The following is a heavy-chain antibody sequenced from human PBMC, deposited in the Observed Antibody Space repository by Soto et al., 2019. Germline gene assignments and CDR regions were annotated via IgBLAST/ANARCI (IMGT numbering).Heavy chain of an antibody. Sequence: QVQPVESGGGVVQPGRSLRLSCVVSGFTFRSYAMHWVRQAPGKGLEWVAVISSDGNNNYHADSVKGRFTISRDNSKNTRYLHMDSHRAEDTALYYCSRFVGYGGSEYYCDNWGHGIQVIVST. CDR3: SRFVGYGGSEYYCDN. V-gene: IGHV3-30-3*02. CDR2: ISSDGNNN. J-gene: IGHJ4*01. CDR1: GFTFRSYA. D-gene: IGHD5-12*01.